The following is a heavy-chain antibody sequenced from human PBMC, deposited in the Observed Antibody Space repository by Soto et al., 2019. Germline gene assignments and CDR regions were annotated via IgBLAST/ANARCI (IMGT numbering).Heavy chain of an antibody. V-gene: IGHV4-4*02. CDR1: GGSISSSNW. CDR3: AGDSDGIRFDY. Sequence: PTETPSLTCAVSGGSISSSNWWSWVRQPPGKGLEWIGEIYHSGSTNYNPSRKSRVTISVDKSKNQFSLKLSSVTAADTAVYYCAGDSDGIRFDYWGPGTLVT. CDR2: IYHSGST. D-gene: IGHD2-21*02. J-gene: IGHJ4*02.